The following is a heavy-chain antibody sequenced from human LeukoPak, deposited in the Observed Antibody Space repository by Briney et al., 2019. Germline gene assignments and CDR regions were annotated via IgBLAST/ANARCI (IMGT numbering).Heavy chain of an antibody. D-gene: IGHD2-15*01. J-gene: IGHJ4*02. CDR1: GFTFSRYW. CDR3: ARDYCSGGSCLYDY. CDR2: IKQDGSEK. V-gene: IGHV3-7*03. Sequence: PGGSLRLSCAASGFTFSRYWMSWVRQAPGKGLEWVANIKQDGSEKYYVDSVKGRFTISRDNAKNSLYLQMNSLRAEDTVVYYCARDYCSGGSCLYDYWGRGTLVTVSS.